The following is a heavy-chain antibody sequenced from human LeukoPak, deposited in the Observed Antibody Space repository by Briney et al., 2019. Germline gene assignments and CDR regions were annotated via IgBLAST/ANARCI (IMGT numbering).Heavy chain of an antibody. J-gene: IGHJ4*02. CDR3: ARGSGDYISLDY. Sequence: ASVKVSCKASGGTFSSYAISWVRQAPGQGLEWMGGIIPIFGTANYAQKFQGRVTITTDESTSTAYVELSSLRSEDTAVYYCARGSGDYISLDYWGQGTLVTVSS. V-gene: IGHV1-69*05. CDR1: GGTFSSYA. CDR2: IIPIFGTA. D-gene: IGHD4-11*01.